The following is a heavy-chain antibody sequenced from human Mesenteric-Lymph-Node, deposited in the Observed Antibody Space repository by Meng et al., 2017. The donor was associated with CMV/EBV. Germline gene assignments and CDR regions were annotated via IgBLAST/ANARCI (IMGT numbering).Heavy chain of an antibody. D-gene: IGHD3-22*01. CDR3: AKDSAVVTYYFDY. CDR1: GFTFSSYA. J-gene: IGHJ4*02. Sequence: GGSLRLSCAASGFTFSSYAMSWVRQALGKGLEWVAFIRYDGSNEYYTDSVKGRFTISRDNSKNTLYLQMNSLRAEDTAVYYCAKDSAVVTYYFDYWGQGTLVTVSS. V-gene: IGHV3-30*02. CDR2: IRYDGSNE.